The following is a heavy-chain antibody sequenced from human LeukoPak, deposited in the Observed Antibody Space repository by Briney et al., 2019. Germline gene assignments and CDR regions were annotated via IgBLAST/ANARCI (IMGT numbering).Heavy chain of an antibody. Sequence: SETLSLTCTVSGGSISSSSYYWGWIRQPPGKGLEWIGSIYYSGSTYYNPSLKSRVTISVDTSKNQFSLKLSSVTAADTAVYYCAITVSDSSGYEFDYWGQGTLVTVSS. D-gene: IGHD3-22*01. J-gene: IGHJ4*02. CDR2: IYYSGST. CDR3: AITVSDSSGYEFDY. V-gene: IGHV4-39*01. CDR1: GGSISSSSYY.